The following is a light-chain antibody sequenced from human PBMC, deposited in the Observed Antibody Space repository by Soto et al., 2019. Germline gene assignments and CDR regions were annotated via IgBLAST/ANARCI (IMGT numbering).Light chain of an antibody. V-gene: IGLV2-14*01. CDR2: EVS. CDR3: SSYTSSSTSVV. Sequence: QSALTQPRSVSGSPGQSVTISCTGTSGDVGAYNYISWYQQHPGKAPKLMIYEVSNRPSGVSNRFSGSKSGNTASLTISGLQAEDEADYYCSSYTSSSTSVVFGGGTKVTVL. CDR1: SGDVGAYNY. J-gene: IGLJ2*01.